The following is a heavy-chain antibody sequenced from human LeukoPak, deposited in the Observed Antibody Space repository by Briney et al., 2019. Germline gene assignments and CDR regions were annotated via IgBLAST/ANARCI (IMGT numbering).Heavy chain of an antibody. V-gene: IGHV3-11*04. D-gene: IGHD6-13*01. CDR2: IGGSGSLI. J-gene: IGHJ5*02. CDR1: GFTFSDSY. CDR3: ARDHRQQLGNWFDP. Sequence: KPGGSLRLSCAASGFTFSDSYMSWIRQAAGKGLEWIAFIGGSGSLIYYADSVKGRFTISRDNAKNSLYLQMTTLRAEDTAVYYCARDHRQQLGNWFDPWGQGTLVTVSS.